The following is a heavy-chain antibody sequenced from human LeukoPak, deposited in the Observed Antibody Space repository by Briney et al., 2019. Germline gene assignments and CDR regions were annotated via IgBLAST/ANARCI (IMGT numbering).Heavy chain of an antibody. V-gene: IGHV4-34*01. CDR2: INHSGST. CDR3: ARGPYYYGSGSPIDY. D-gene: IGHD3-10*01. CDR1: GGSFSGYY. J-gene: IGHJ4*02. Sequence: SETLSLTCAVYGGSFSGYYWSWIRQPPGKGLEWIGEINHSGSTNYNPSLKGRVTISVDTSKNQFSLKLSSVTAADTAVYYCARGPYYYGSGSPIDYWGQGTLVTVPS.